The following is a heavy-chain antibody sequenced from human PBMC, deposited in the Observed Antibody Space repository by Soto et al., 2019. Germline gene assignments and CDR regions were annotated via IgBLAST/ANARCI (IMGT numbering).Heavy chain of an antibody. CDR3: ARWGSGTNFYCHYAMDV. V-gene: IGHV3-23*01. Sequence: EVQLLESGGGLVQPGGSLRLSCSTSGFTFWNFAMAWVRQGPGKGLEWVSTVNDRGGSTYYADSVKGRFTISRDDSENTLHLQMSSLRTDDTAIYYCARWGSGTNFYCHYAMDVWGQGTTVTVSS. CDR1: GFTFWNFA. D-gene: IGHD3-16*01. J-gene: IGHJ6*02. CDR2: VNDRGGST.